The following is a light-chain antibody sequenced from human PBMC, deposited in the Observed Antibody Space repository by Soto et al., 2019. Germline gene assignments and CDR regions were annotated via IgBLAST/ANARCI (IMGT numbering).Light chain of an antibody. Sequence: QSALTQPASVSGSRGQSVTISCTGTTSDIGTYKVVSWYQQHPGTAPKLILFDVSDRPSGISERFSGSKSGNTASLTISGHQAEDEADYYCYSYTHTSSSVVFGGGTKLTVL. J-gene: IGLJ2*01. CDR2: DVS. CDR3: YSYTHTSSSVV. CDR1: TSDIGTYKV. V-gene: IGLV2-14*01.